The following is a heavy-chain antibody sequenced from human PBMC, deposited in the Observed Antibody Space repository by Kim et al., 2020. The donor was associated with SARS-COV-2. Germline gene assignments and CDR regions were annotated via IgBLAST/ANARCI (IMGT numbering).Heavy chain of an antibody. CDR2: ISYSGNS. V-gene: IGHV4-31*03. CDR3: AGVRPLDY. J-gene: IGHJ4*02. CDR1: GGSIRSGGKF. Sequence: SETLSLTCSVSGGSIRSGGKFWTWIRQHPAKGLEWIGYISYSGNSHYSPSLRSRVSISLQTSENQFSLKLTSGTAAATAGYYCAGVRPLDYWGRG.